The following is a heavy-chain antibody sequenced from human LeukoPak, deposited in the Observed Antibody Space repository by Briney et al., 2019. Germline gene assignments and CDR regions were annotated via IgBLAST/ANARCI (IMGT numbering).Heavy chain of an antibody. CDR1: GNYW. V-gene: IGHV3-74*01. Sequence: GGSLRLSCAASGNYWMHWVRQAPGKGLVWVSRITSDGSSTNYADSVKGRFTISRDNAKNTLYLQMNSLRAEDTAVYYCARDGSLPDYWGQGTLVTVSS. CDR3: ARDGSLPDY. CDR2: ITSDGSST. J-gene: IGHJ4*02.